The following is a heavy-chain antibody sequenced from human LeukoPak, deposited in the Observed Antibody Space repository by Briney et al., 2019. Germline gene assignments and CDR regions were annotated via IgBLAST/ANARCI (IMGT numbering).Heavy chain of an antibody. CDR3: AKPLGSGYYYVGDY. V-gene: IGHV3-48*03. Sequence: GGSLRLSCAASGFTFSSYEMNWVRQAPGKGLEWVSYISSSGSTIYYADSVKGRFTISRDNAKNSLYLQMNSLRAEDTAVYYCAKPLGSGYYYVGDYWGQGTLVTVSS. J-gene: IGHJ4*02. CDR1: GFTFSSYE. D-gene: IGHD3-22*01. CDR2: ISSSGSTI.